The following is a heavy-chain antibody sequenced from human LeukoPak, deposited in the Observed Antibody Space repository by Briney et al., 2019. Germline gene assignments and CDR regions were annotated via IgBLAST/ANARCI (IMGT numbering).Heavy chain of an antibody. D-gene: IGHD1-14*01. CDR3: ARGVEPLAANTLAY. CDR2: LYSDGNT. V-gene: IGHV3-53*01. Sequence: GGSLRLSCAASGFTVTTNDMTWVRQAPGKGIEWVSVLYSDGNTKYADSVQGRFTISRDNSKNTLYLEMNSLSPDDTAVYYCARGVEPLAANTLAYWGQGTLVTVSS. CDR1: GFTVTTND. J-gene: IGHJ4*02.